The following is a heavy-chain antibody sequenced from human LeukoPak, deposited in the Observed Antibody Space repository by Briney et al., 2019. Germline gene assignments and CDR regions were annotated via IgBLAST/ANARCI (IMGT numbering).Heavy chain of an antibody. CDR2: ISAYNGNA. Sequence: ASVKVSCKASGYTFTSYGISWVRQAPGQGLEWMGWISAYNGNANYAQKLQGRVTMTTDTSTSAAYMELRSLRSDDTAVYYCARDLTQDDAFDIWGQGTMVTVSS. V-gene: IGHV1-18*04. CDR1: GYTFTSYG. D-gene: IGHD2-21*02. CDR3: ARDLTQDDAFDI. J-gene: IGHJ3*02.